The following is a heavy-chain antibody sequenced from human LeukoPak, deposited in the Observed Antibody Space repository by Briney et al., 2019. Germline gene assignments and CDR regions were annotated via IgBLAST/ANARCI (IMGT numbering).Heavy chain of an antibody. J-gene: IGHJ4*02. V-gene: IGHV3-30-3*01. CDR2: ISYDGSNK. CDR1: GFSFSSYW. D-gene: IGHD1-7*01. Sequence: GGSLRLTCAASGFSFSSYWMHWVRQAPGKGLEWVAVISYDGSNKYYADSVKGRFTISRDNSKNTLYLQMNSLRAEDTAVYYCARAPSTTLRMKAIDYWGQGTLVTVSS. CDR3: ARAPSTTLRMKAIDY.